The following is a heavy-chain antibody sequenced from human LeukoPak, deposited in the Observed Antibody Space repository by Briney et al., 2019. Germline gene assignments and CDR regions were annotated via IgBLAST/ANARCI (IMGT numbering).Heavy chain of an antibody. CDR1: GGSFSGYY. V-gene: IGHV4-34*01. D-gene: IGHD2-2*01. J-gene: IGHJ5*02. CDR3: ARPRRVVPAAMNWFDP. CDR2: INHSGST. Sequence: PSETLSLTCAVYGGSFSGYYWSWIRQPPGEGLEWIGEINHSGSTYYNPSLKSRVTISVDTSKNQFSLKLSSVTAADTAVYYCARPRRVVPAAMNWFDPWGQGTLVTVSS.